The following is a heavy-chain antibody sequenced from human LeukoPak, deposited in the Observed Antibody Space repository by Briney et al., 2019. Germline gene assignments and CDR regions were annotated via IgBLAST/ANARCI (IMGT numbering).Heavy chain of an antibody. CDR1: EFTFSSYG. Sequence: GGSLRLSCAASEFTFSSYGMHWVRQAPGKGLEWVAVISYDGSNKYYADSVKGRFTISRDNSKNTLYLQMNSLRAEDTAVYYCAKDRLDYGNSFDPWGQGTLVTVSS. CDR2: ISYDGSNK. J-gene: IGHJ5*02. CDR3: AKDRLDYGNSFDP. V-gene: IGHV3-30*18. D-gene: IGHD4-17*01.